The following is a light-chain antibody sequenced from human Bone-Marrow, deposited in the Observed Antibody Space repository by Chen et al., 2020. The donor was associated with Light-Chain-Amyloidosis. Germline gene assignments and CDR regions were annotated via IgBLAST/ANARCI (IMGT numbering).Light chain of an antibody. CDR2: DDS. Sequence: SYVLTQPSSVSVAPGQTATIACGGNKIGSTSVHWSQQTPGQAPLLGVYDDSDRPSGIPERLSGSNSGNTATLTISRVEAGDEADYYCQVWDRSSDRPVFGGGTKLTVL. CDR3: QVWDRSSDRPV. J-gene: IGLJ3*02. CDR1: KIGSTS. V-gene: IGLV3-21*02.